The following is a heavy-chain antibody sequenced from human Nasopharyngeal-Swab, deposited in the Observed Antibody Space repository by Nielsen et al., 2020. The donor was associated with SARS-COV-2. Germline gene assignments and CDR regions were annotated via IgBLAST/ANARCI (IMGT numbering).Heavy chain of an antibody. CDR1: GGSFCGYY. V-gene: IGHV4-34*01. CDR2: INHSGST. CDR3: ARGNGAFDY. Sequence: SETLSLTCAVYGGSFCGYYWSWIRQPPGKGLEWIGEINHSGSTNYNPSLKSRVTISVDTSKNQFSLKLSSVTAADTAVYYCARGNGAFDYWGQGTLVTVSS. D-gene: IGHD4-17*01. J-gene: IGHJ4*02.